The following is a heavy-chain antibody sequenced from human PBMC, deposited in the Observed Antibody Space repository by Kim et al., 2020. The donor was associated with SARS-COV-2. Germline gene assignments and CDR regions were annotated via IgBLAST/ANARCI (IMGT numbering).Heavy chain of an antibody. Sequence: SETLSLTCTVSGGSITHGGYYWTWIRQLPGGGLEWIGYISYSGSTFYTPSLKSRVKISVETSKNQFSLKLNSVTAADTAVYYCARDSRVHPSGDFYVGVGYFDFWGEGAPVTVSS. J-gene: IGHJ4*02. D-gene: IGHD3-22*01. CDR2: ISYSGST. CDR3: ARDSRVHPSGDFYVGVGYFDF. V-gene: IGHV4-31*03. CDR1: GGSITHGGYY.